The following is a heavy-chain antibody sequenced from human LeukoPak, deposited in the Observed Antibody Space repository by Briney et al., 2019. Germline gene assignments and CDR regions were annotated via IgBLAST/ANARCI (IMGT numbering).Heavy chain of an antibody. D-gene: IGHD3-10*01. CDR3: ARASSMFGLWLAFDS. CDR2: LDPEDGET. V-gene: IGHV1-24*01. Sequence: ASVKVSCKVSGYTLTELCMYWVRQAPGKGLEWMGGLDPEDGETIYAQKFQGRVTITTDESTSTVYMELSSLTSEDTAVYYCARASSMFGLWLAFDSWGQGTLITVSS. CDR1: GYTLTELC. J-gene: IGHJ4*02.